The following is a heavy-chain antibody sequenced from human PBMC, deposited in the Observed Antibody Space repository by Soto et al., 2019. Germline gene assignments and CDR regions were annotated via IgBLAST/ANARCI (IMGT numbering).Heavy chain of an antibody. CDR3: AKALYGDYDYYAFYI. V-gene: IGHV3-30*18. Sequence: QVQLVESGGGVVQPGRSLRLSCAASGFTFSSYGMHWVRQAPGKGLEWVAVISYDGSNKYYADSVKGRFTISRDNSKNTLYLQMNSLRAEDTAVYYCAKALYGDYDYYAFYIGGRGTMVTVSS. CDR2: ISYDGSNK. D-gene: IGHD4-17*01. CDR1: GFTFSSYG. J-gene: IGHJ3*02.